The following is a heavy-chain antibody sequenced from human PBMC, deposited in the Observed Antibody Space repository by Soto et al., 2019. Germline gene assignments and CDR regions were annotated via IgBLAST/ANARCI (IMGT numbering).Heavy chain of an antibody. CDR1: GGSFSGYY. Sequence: SETLSLTCAVYGGSFSGYYWSWIRQPPGKGLEWIGEINHSGSTNYNPSLKSRVTISVDTSKNQFSLKLSSVTAADTAVYYCARGRDGYSGYDYVNDYWGQGTLVTVSS. J-gene: IGHJ4*02. V-gene: IGHV4-34*01. CDR2: INHSGST. CDR3: ARGRDGYSGYDYVNDY. D-gene: IGHD5-12*01.